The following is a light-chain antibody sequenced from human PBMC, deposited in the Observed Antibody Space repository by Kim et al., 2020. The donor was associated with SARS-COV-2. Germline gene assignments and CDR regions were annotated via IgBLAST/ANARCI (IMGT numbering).Light chain of an antibody. J-gene: IGLJ3*02. CDR3: QTWGAGGWV. CDR1: SGHSSYA. V-gene: IGLV4-69*01. CDR2: LNSDGSH. Sequence: QLVLTQSPSASASLGASVTLTCTLSSGHSSYAIAWHQQQPEKGPRYLMKLNSDGSHTKGDGIPDRFSGSSSGTERYLTISSLQSEDEADYYCQTWGAGGWVFGGGTQLTVL.